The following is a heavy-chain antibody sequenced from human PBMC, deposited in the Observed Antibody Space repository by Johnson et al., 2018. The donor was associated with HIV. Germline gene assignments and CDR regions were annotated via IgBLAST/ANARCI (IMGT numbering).Heavy chain of an antibody. D-gene: IGHD1-26*01. CDR3: AKPLVGATRDDAFDV. Sequence: QMQLVESGGGLVQPGGSLRLSCAASGFTFSNYWMHWVRQAPGKGLEWVAFIRYDGSSKYYADSVKGRFTVSRDNSKNTLYLQMNSLSAEDTAVYYCAKPLVGATRDDAFDVWGQGTMVTVSS. CDR1: GFTFSNYW. V-gene: IGHV3-30*02. J-gene: IGHJ3*01. CDR2: IRYDGSSK.